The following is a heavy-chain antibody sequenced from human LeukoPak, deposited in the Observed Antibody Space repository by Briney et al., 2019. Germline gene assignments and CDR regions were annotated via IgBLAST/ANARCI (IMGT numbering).Heavy chain of an antibody. Sequence: GGSLRLACAASGFTFSSYAMSWDRQAPGKGLEWVSAISGSGGSTYYADSVKGRFTISRDNSKNTLYLQMNSLRAEDTAVYYCAKGPQRIAVAGTGGYMDVWGKGTTVTVSS. CDR1: GFTFSSYA. J-gene: IGHJ6*03. CDR3: AKGPQRIAVAGTGGYMDV. CDR2: ISGSGGST. D-gene: IGHD6-19*01. V-gene: IGHV3-23*01.